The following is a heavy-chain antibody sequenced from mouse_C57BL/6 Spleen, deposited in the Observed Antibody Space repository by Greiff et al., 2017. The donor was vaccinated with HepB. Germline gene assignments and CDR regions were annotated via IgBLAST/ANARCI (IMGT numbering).Heavy chain of an antibody. D-gene: IGHD1-1*01. CDR3: ARRGYYGSSYVEFAY. Sequence: VQLQQPGAELVKPGASVKLSCKASGYTFTSYWMQWVKQRPGQGLEWIGEIDPSDSYTNYNQKFKGKATLTVDTSSSPAYMQLSSLTSEDSAVYYCARRGYYGSSYVEFAYWGQGTLVTVSA. J-gene: IGHJ3*01. V-gene: IGHV1-50*01. CDR2: IDPSDSYT. CDR1: GYTFTSYW.